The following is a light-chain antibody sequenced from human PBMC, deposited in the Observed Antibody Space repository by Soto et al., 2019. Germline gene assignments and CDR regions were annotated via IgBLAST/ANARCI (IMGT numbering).Light chain of an antibody. CDR3: SSYSGYSPPYV. V-gene: IGLV2-14*01. J-gene: IGLJ1*01. CDR1: SSDVGAFNY. CDR2: EVT. Sequence: QSVLTQPASVSGSPGQSITISCTGTSSDVGAFNYVSWYQQHPGKAPKLMIYEVTNRPSEVSNRFSGSKSGNTASLTISGLQAEDEADYYCSSYSGYSPPYVFRTGTKVPVL.